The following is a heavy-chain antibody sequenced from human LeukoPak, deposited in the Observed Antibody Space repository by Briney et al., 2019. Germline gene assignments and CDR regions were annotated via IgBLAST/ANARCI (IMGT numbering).Heavy chain of an antibody. D-gene: IGHD3-22*01. Sequence: KPGGSLRLSCAASGFTFSNAWMSWVRQGPGKGLEWVSSINTVASYIYYADSVKGRFTISRDNAKNSLYLQMNSLRAEDTGVYYCARLRRNSDKSGFYYYYDYWGQGTLVTVSS. CDR2: INTVASYI. CDR3: ARLRRNSDKSGFYYYYDY. V-gene: IGHV3-21*06. J-gene: IGHJ4*02. CDR1: GFTFSNAW.